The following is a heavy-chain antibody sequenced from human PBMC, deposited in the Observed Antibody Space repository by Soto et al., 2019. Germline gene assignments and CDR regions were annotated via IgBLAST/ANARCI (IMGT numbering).Heavy chain of an antibody. D-gene: IGHD6-19*01. CDR2: ISYDGSNK. J-gene: IGHJ4*02. CDR3: ASAPFSQWLVPDY. V-gene: IGHV3-30*03. Sequence: GGSLRLSCAASGFTFSSYGMHWVRQAPGKGLEWVAVISYDGSNKYYADSVKGRFTISRDNSKNTLYLQMNSLRAEDTAVYYCASAPFSQWLVPDYWAREPWSPSPQ. CDR1: GFTFSSYG.